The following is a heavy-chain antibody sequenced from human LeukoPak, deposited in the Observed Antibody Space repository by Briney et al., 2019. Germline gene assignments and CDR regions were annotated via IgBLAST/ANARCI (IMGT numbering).Heavy chain of an antibody. CDR3: ALRREAEGDWFDP. D-gene: IGHD3-16*01. CDR2: IYPGDSDT. V-gene: IGHV5-51*01. CDR1: GYSFTSYW. Sequence: GESLQISCQGSGYSFTSYWIGWVRQLPGKGLEWMGIIYPGDSDTRYSPSFQGQVTISADKSISTAYLQWSSLKASDTAMYYCALRREAEGDWFDPWGQGTLVTVSS. J-gene: IGHJ5*02.